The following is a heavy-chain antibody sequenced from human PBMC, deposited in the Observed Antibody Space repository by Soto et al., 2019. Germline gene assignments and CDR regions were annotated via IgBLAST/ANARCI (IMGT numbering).Heavy chain of an antibody. Sequence: QLQLQESGPGLMKPSETLSLTCTVSGGSISSSSYYWGWIRQPPGKGLEWIGSIYYSGSTYYNPSLKSRVTISVDTSKNQFSLKLSSVTAADTAVYYCARQPHHYGDYDGVRDYWGQGTLVTVSS. J-gene: IGHJ4*02. D-gene: IGHD4-17*01. CDR1: GGSISSSSYY. CDR2: IYYSGST. V-gene: IGHV4-39*01. CDR3: ARQPHHYGDYDGVRDY.